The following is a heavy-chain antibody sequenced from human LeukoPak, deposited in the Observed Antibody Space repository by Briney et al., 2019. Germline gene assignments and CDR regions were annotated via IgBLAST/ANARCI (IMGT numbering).Heavy chain of an antibody. D-gene: IGHD3-22*01. Sequence: PSETLSLTCTVSGGSISGYCWNWIRQPPGKGLEWIGYIYYTGSTNYNPSLKSRVTISVDTSKNQFSLELSSVTAADTAVYYCARENDTSGFSASGFDSWGQGTLVTVSS. CDR1: GGSISGYC. V-gene: IGHV4-59*01. CDR3: ARENDTSGFSASGFDS. J-gene: IGHJ4*02. CDR2: IYYTGST.